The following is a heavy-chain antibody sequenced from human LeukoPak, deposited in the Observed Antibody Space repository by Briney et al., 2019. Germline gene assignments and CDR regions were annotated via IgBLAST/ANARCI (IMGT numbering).Heavy chain of an antibody. Sequence: GGSLRLSCVASGFTFSSYGMHWVRQAPGKGLEWVALISYAGSNKYYADSVKGRFTISRDNSKNTLYLQMNSLRAEDTAVYYCVGGTCYFDYWGQGTLVTVSS. CDR3: VGGTCYFDY. CDR2: ISYAGSNK. V-gene: IGHV3-30*03. CDR1: GFTFSSYG. J-gene: IGHJ4*02. D-gene: IGHD2-2*01.